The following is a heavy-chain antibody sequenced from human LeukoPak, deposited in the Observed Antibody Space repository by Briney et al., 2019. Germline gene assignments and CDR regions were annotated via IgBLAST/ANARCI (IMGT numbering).Heavy chain of an antibody. V-gene: IGHV3-21*01. J-gene: IGHJ4*02. CDR2: ISGSNSYI. CDR3: ARALTTLTYEGY. Sequence: GGSLRLSCAASGFTFSSYTMHWIRQAPGKGPEWVSSISGSNSYIFYADSVKGRFTVSRDNAKDSLYLQMNSLRAEDTAVYYCARALTTLTYEGYWGQGTLVTVSS. CDR1: GFTFSSYT. D-gene: IGHD1-1*01.